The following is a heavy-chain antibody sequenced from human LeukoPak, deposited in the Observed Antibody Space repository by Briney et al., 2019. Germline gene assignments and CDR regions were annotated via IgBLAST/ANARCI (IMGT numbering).Heavy chain of an antibody. D-gene: IGHD3-16*01. CDR2: LNPNSGGT. Sequence: ASVKVSCKASGYTFTGYYMHCVRQAPGQGLEWMGWLNPNSGGTNYAQNFQGRVTMTRDTSISAAYMELSRLRSEDTAVYYCASPGEKDYYFDYWGQGTLVTVSA. CDR1: GYTFTGYY. V-gene: IGHV1-2*02. J-gene: IGHJ4*02. CDR3: ASPGEKDYYFDY.